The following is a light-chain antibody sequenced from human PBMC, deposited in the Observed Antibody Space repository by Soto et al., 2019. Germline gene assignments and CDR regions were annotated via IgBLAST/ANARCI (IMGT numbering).Light chain of an antibody. CDR2: GNS. V-gene: IGLV1-40*01. CDR3: QSYHRSPRVV. Sequence: QSVLTQPPSVSGAPGQRVTISCTGSSSNIGAGYDVHWYQQLPGTAPKLLIYGNSNRPSGVPDRFSGSTSGTSASLAITGLHPDDDAHYSSQSYHRSPRVVFGAGTHLTVL. J-gene: IGLJ2*01. CDR1: SSNIGAGYD.